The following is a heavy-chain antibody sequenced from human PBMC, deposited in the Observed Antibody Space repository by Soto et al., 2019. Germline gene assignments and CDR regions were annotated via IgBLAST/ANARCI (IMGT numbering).Heavy chain of an antibody. D-gene: IGHD5-12*01. V-gene: IGHV3-33*01. Sequence: GGSLRLSRAASGFTFSSYGMHWVRQAPGKGLEWVAVIWYDGSNKYYADSVKGRFTISRDNSKNTLYLQMNSLRAEDTAVYYCARDWHGYNYYYYYGMDVWGQGTTVTSP. CDR1: GFTFSSYG. CDR2: IWYDGSNK. CDR3: ARDWHGYNYYYYYGMDV. J-gene: IGHJ6*02.